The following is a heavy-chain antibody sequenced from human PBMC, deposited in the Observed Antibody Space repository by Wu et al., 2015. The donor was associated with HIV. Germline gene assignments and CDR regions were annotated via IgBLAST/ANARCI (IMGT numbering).Heavy chain of an antibody. V-gene: IGHV1-69*05. CDR2: IVPIFATP. Sequence: QVQLVQSGAEMKKPGSSVKVSCKAFGRTFSSYAINWVRQAPGQGLEWIGGIVPIFATPNYAQKFEGRVKMTRDTSTSTVYMDLSSLRSEDTAVYYCAREGYCSVGSCYSGPVYWGQGTLVTVSS. D-gene: IGHD2-15*01. CDR3: AREGYCSVGSCYSGPVY. CDR1: GRTFSSYA. J-gene: IGHJ4*02.